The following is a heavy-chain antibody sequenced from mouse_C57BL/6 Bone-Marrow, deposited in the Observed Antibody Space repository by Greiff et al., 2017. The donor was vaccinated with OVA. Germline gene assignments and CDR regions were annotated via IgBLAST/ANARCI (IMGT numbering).Heavy chain of an antibody. D-gene: IGHD2-3*01. Sequence: VQLQQSGPELVKPGASVKISCKASGYSFTSYYIHWVKQRPGQGLEWIGWIYPGSGNTKYNEKFKGKATLTADTSSSTAYMQLSSLTSEDSAVYYCAREVYDGYYYDYWGQGTSVTVSS. V-gene: IGHV1-66*01. CDR3: AREVYDGYYYDY. CDR2: IYPGSGNT. CDR1: GYSFTSYY. J-gene: IGHJ4*01.